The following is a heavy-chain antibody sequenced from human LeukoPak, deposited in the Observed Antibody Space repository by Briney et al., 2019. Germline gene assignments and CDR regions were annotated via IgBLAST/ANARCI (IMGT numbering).Heavy chain of an antibody. CDR3: ARVGGGRYCSSTSCYMRGWFDP. D-gene: IGHD2-2*02. CDR1: RGTFSSYA. Sequence: SVKVSCKASRGTFSSYAISWVRQAPGQGLEWMGGIIPIFGTANYAQKFQGRVTITADEFTSTAYMELSSLRSEDTAVYYCARVGGGRYCSSTSCYMRGWFDPWGQGTLVTVSS. CDR2: IIPIFGTA. J-gene: IGHJ5*02. V-gene: IGHV1-69*01.